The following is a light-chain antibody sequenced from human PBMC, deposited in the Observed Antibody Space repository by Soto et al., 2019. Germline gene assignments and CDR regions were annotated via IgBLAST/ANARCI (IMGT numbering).Light chain of an antibody. Sequence: QSALTQPPSASGSPGQSVTISCTGTSSDVGGYNYVSWYQQRPGRAPKLMIYEVSKRPSGVPDRFSGSKSGNTASLTVSGLQPEDEADYYCSSYAGSSNLGVFGGGTKLTVL. V-gene: IGLV2-8*01. J-gene: IGLJ2*01. CDR2: EVS. CDR3: SSYAGSSNLGV. CDR1: SSDVGGYNY.